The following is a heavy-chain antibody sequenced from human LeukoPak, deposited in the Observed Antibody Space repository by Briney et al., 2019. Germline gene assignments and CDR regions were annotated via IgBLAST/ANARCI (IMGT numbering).Heavy chain of an antibody. Sequence: SETLSLTCSVSGGSVSPYSWSWIRQPPGKGLEWIGYIYYSGTTNYNPSLQSRVTISVATSKNQFSLKLSSVTAADTALYYCARDRASAGGFDYWGEGTLVTVSS. CDR1: GGSVSPYS. V-gene: IGHV4-59*02. CDR2: IYYSGTT. CDR3: ARDRASAGGFDY. D-gene: IGHD2-15*01. J-gene: IGHJ4*02.